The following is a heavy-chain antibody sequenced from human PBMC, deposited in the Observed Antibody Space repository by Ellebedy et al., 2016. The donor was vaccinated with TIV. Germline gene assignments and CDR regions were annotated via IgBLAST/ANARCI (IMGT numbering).Heavy chain of an antibody. CDR2: IYSSGGT. Sequence: GGSLRLSCAASGFTVSSNYMSWVRQAPGRGLEWVSTIYSSGGTYYAGSVKGRFTISRDNSKNTLYLQMNSLRAEDTAVYYCAKDRGTYYYGSGRPPSGYWGQGTLVTVSS. CDR1: GFTVSSNY. D-gene: IGHD3-10*01. V-gene: IGHV3-53*01. J-gene: IGHJ4*02. CDR3: AKDRGTYYYGSGRPPSGY.